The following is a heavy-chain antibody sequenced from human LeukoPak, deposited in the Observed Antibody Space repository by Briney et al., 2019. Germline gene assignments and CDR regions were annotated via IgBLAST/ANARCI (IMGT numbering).Heavy chain of an antibody. D-gene: IGHD2-2*01. Sequence: PGGSLRLSCAASGFTFSSYGMHWVRQAPGKGLEWVAFIRYDGSNKYYADSVKGRFTISRDNSKNTLYLQMNSLRAEDTAVYYCAKGIVVVPAAYDAFDIWGQGTMVTVSS. J-gene: IGHJ3*02. CDR3: AKGIVVVPAAYDAFDI. CDR2: IRYDGSNK. V-gene: IGHV3-30*02. CDR1: GFTFSSYG.